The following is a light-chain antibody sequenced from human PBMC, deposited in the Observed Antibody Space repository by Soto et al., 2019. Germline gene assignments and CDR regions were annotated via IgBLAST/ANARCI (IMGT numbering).Light chain of an antibody. J-gene: IGKJ1*01. CDR1: QSVRTN. CDR2: GAS. Sequence: EIVMTHSPATLSVSPWEIATLSCRASQSVRTNLAWYQHKPGQSPRLLIYGASNRATGFPARFSAGGSGTEFTLTINGLQSEDFAVYYCQQYNDNWPTFGQGTKVDNK. V-gene: IGKV3-15*01. CDR3: QQYNDNWPT.